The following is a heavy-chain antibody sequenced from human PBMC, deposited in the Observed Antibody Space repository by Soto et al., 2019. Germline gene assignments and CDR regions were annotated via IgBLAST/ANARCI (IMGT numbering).Heavy chain of an antibody. J-gene: IGHJ6*02. CDR2: MLYSALT. CDR1: RNSVCSSDYY. CDR3: VPLTVSLSGHCDSSG. V-gene: IGHV4-39*01. D-gene: IGHD2-21*01. Sequence: SESLPLTCCLCRNSVCSSDYYWAWIRQPPGKGLERIGSMLYSALTYYNPSLKSRVTLSLDTSENQCSVWLNSVTASETAVDSCVPLTVSLSGHCDSSGWGQVHRVTFAS.